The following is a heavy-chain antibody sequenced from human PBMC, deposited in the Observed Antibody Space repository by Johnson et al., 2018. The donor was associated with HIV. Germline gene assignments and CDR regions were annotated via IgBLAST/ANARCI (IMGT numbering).Heavy chain of an antibody. D-gene: IGHD3-9*01. Sequence: QVQLVESGGGLVQPGGSLRLSCTTSGFTFSAYYMSWIRQAPGKGLECVSYISSSGSTMSYADSVKGRFPISSDNAKNSLHLQINSLRADDTAVYYCARDPGPDYDILTGPLYGAFDIWGQGTMVTVSS. CDR2: ISSSGSTM. J-gene: IGHJ3*02. CDR1: GFTFSAYY. V-gene: IGHV3-11*04. CDR3: ARDPGPDYDILTGPLYGAFDI.